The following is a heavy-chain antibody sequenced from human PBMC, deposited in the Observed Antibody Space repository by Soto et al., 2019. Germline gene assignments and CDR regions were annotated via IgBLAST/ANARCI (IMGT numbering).Heavy chain of an antibody. Sequence: GSLRLSCAASGFTFSSYAMSWVRQAPGKGLEWVSAISGSGGSTYYADSVKGRFTISRDNSKNTLYLQMNSLRAGDTAVYYCAKFSNILTGYFYYYYMDVWGKGTTVTVSS. V-gene: IGHV3-23*01. D-gene: IGHD3-9*01. CDR3: AKFSNILTGYFYYYYMDV. CDR1: GFTFSSYA. CDR2: ISGSGGST. J-gene: IGHJ6*03.